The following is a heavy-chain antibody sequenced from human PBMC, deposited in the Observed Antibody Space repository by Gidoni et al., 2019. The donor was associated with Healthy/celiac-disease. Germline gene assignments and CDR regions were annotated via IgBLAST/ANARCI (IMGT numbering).Heavy chain of an antibody. Sequence: QVQLQESGPGLVKPSGTLSLTSAVSGGSISSSNWWSWVRQPPGKGLEWIGEIYHSGSTNYNPSLKSRVTISVDKSKNQFSLKLSSVTAADTAVYYCARDLAYYDFWSGYRGSWFDPWGQGTLVTVSS. CDR3: ARDLAYYDFWSGYRGSWFDP. CDR2: IYHSGST. J-gene: IGHJ5*02. D-gene: IGHD3-3*01. CDR1: GGSISSSNW. V-gene: IGHV4-4*02.